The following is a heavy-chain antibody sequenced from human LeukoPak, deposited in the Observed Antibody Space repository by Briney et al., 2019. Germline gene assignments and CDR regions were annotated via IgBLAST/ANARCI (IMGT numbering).Heavy chain of an antibody. CDR3: ARASLYQLLTPYYMDV. Sequence: PSETLSLTCTVSGGSISSGGYYWSWIRQHPGKGLEWIGYIYYSGSTYYNPSLKSRVTISVDTSKNQFSLKLSSVTAADTAVYYCARASLYQLLTPYYMDVWGKGTTVTVSS. CDR1: GGSISSGGYY. J-gene: IGHJ6*03. V-gene: IGHV4-31*03. CDR2: IYYSGST. D-gene: IGHD2-2*01.